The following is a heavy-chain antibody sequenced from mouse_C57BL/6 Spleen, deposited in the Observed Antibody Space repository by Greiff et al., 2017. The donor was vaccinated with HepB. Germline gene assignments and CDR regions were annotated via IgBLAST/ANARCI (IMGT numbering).Heavy chain of an antibody. V-gene: IGHV1-9*01. CDR3: ARWDYYGSSTPYAMDY. CDR1: GYTFTGYW. Sequence: VQLQQSGAELMKPGASVKLSCKATGYTFTGYWIEWVKQRPGHGLEWIGEILPGSGSTNYNEKFKGKATFTADTSSNTAYMQLSSLTTEDSAIYYCARWDYYGSSTPYAMDYWGQGTSVTVSS. D-gene: IGHD1-1*01. J-gene: IGHJ4*01. CDR2: ILPGSGST.